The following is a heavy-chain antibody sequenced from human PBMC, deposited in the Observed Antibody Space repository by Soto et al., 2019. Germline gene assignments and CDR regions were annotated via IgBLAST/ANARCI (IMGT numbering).Heavy chain of an antibody. Sequence: EVQLVESGGGLVKPGESLRLSCVASGFIFSTYTMNWVRQAPGKGLEWVSSISSSSGYIYYADSLRGRFTVSRDNAKNSLYLQMNSPRADDTAVYYCARDLYERGTDYWGQGTLVTVSS. CDR1: GFIFSTYT. D-gene: IGHD3-10*01. V-gene: IGHV3-21*01. CDR2: ISSSSGYI. CDR3: ARDLYERGTDY. J-gene: IGHJ4*02.